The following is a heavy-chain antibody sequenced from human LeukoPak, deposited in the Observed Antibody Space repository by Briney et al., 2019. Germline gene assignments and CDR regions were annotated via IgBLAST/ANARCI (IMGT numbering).Heavy chain of an antibody. D-gene: IGHD3-9*01. J-gene: IGHJ5*02. CDR3: ASGPGSGLRYFDRGDWFDP. CDR2: IIPIFGAP. V-gene: IGHV1-69*05. CDR1: GGTFSSYA. Sequence: GASVKVSCKASGGTFSSYAISWVRQAPGQGLEWMGGIIPIFGAPNYARKFQGRVTITTDESTSTAYMELSSLRSEDTAVYYFASGPGSGLRYFDRGDWFDPWGQGTLVTVSS.